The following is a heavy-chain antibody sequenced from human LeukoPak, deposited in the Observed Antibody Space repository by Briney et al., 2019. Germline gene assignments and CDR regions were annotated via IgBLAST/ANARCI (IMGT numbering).Heavy chain of an antibody. Sequence: PSRTLSLTCTVSGGSISRGDYYWSWIRQPPGKGLEWIGYIYYSGSTYYNPSLKSRVTISVDTSKNQFSLKLSSVTAADTAVYYCARVSGTVTTGNYYYYYGMDVWGQGTTVTVSS. CDR3: ARVSGTVTTGNYYYYYGMDV. CDR2: IYYSGST. CDR1: GGSISRGDYY. V-gene: IGHV4-30-4*01. D-gene: IGHD4-11*01. J-gene: IGHJ6*02.